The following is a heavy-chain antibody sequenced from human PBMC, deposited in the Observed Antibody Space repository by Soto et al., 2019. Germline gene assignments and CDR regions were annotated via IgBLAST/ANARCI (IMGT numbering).Heavy chain of an antibody. CDR2: LSYTGSP. CDR1: GGSIRSSGFY. V-gene: IGHV4-39*01. Sequence: SETLSLTCSVSGGSIRSSGFYWGWVRQPPGKGLEWIGSLSYTGSPSYNPSLKNRVTISGDMSKNQLSLRLDSVSAADTASYYCASLLWGLTGNPGRRVGWFDPWGQGALVTVSS. D-gene: IGHD1-20*01. J-gene: IGHJ5*02. CDR3: ASLLWGLTGNPGRRVGWFDP.